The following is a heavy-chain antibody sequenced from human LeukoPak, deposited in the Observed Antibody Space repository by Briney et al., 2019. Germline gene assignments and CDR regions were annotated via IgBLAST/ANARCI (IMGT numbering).Heavy chain of an antibody. D-gene: IGHD6-13*01. CDR3: ARQSIAAAFGY. Sequence: SETLSLTCAVYGGSFSGYYWSWIRQPPGKGLEWIGEINHSRSTNYNPSLKSRVTISVDTSKNQFSLKLSSVTAADTAAYYCARQSIAAAFGYWGQGTLVTVSS. V-gene: IGHV4-34*01. J-gene: IGHJ4*02. CDR2: INHSRST. CDR1: GGSFSGYY.